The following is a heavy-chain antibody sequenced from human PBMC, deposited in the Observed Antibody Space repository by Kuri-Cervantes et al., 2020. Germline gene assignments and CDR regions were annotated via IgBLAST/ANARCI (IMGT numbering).Heavy chain of an antibody. CDR2: IYYSGST. V-gene: IGHV4-31*01. Sequence: SQTLSLTCAVSSGSISSYNWWSWVRQPPGKGLEWIGYIYYSGSTYYNPSLKSLVTISFDTSKNQFSLKLSSVTASDTAVYYCARGPLAARYFDYWGQGTLVTVSS. D-gene: IGHD6-6*01. CDR1: SGSISSYNW. CDR3: ARGPLAARYFDY. J-gene: IGHJ4*02.